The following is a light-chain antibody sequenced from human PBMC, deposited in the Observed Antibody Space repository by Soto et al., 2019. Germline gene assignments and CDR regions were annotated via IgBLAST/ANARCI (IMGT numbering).Light chain of an antibody. CDR1: QSISTW. V-gene: IGKV1-5*03. CDR2: KAS. CDR3: QQYNSYSRT. Sequence: DIQMTQSPSTLSASVGDIVTITCRANQSISTWLAWYQQEPGKAPKLLIYKASHLDSGVPSRFSRSGSGTEFSPNNNSLQPDDFSTFYCQQYNSYSRTFGQGTKVEIK. J-gene: IGKJ1*01.